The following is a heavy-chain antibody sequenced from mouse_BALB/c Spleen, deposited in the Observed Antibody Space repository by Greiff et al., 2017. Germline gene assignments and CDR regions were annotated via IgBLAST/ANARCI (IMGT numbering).Heavy chain of an antibody. CDR3: ARQDYGYGAMDY. CDR1: GFTFSSYG. J-gene: IGHJ4*01. V-gene: IGHV5-6*01. CDR2: ISSGGSYT. Sequence: EVKLMESGGDLVKPGGSLKLSCAASGFTFSSYGMSWVRQTPDKRLEWVATISSGGSYTYYPDSVKGRFTISRDNAKNTLYLQMSSLKSEDTAMYYCARQDYGYGAMDYWGQGTSVTVSS. D-gene: IGHD1-2*01.